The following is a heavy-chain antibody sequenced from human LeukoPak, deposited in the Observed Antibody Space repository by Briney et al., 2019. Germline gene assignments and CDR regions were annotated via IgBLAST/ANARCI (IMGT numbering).Heavy chain of an antibody. CDR1: GGSISSYY. D-gene: IGHD4-17*01. V-gene: IGHV4-59*08. Sequence: ASETLSLTCTVSGGSISSYYWSWIRQPPGKGLEWIGYIYYSGSTNYNPSLKSRVTISVDTSKNQFSLKLSSVTAADTAVYYCARQSTVTTFAFDIWGRGTMVTVSS. CDR3: ARQSTVTTFAFDI. CDR2: IYYSGST. J-gene: IGHJ3*02.